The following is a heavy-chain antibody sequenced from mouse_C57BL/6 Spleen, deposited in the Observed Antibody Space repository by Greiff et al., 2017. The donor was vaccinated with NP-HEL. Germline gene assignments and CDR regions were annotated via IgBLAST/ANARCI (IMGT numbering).Heavy chain of an antibody. D-gene: IGHD2-2*01. CDR1: GYTFTSYW. V-gene: IGHV1-69*01. J-gene: IGHJ4*01. CDR2: IDPSDSYT. CDR3: AGWFYAMDY. Sequence: VQLQQPGAELVMPGASVKLSCKASGYTFTSYWMHWVKQRPGQGLAWIGEIDPSDSYTNYNQKFKGKSTLTVDKSSSTAYMQLSSLTSEDSAVYYCAGWFYAMDYWGQGTSVTVSS.